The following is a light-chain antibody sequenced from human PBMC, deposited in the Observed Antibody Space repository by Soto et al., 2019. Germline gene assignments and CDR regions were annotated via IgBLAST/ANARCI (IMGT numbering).Light chain of an antibody. V-gene: IGLV2-14*03. CDR2: DVR. CDR3: SSYTSTSTLV. J-gene: IGLJ1*01. CDR1: SSDAGYYNY. Sequence: QSALTQPASVSGSPGQSITISCTGTSSDAGYYNYVSWYQQHPGKVPKLMIYDVRYRPSGVSDRFSGSKSGNTASLTLSGLQAEDEADYYCSSYTSTSTLVFGTGTKVTVL.